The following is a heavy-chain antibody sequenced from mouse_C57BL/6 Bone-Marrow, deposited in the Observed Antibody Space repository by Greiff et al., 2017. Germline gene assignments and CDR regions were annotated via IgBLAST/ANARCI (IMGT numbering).Heavy chain of an antibody. D-gene: IGHD2-4*01. CDR3: AKKDYDKMAWLAY. Sequence: EVQVVESGGGLVKPGGSLKLSCAASGFTFSDYGMHWVRQAPEKGLELVAYLSSGSSTIYYADTVTGRFTISRDNANNTLFLQMTSLRSEDTAMYYCAKKDYDKMAWLAYWGQGTLVTVSA. CDR1: GFTFSDYG. V-gene: IGHV5-17*01. J-gene: IGHJ3*01. CDR2: LSSGSSTI.